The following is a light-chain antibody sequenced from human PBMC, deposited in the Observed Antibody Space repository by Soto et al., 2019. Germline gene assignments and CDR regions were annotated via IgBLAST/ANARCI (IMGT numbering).Light chain of an antibody. CDR2: AAS. CDR3: QQSYSKPWT. CDR1: QSISSY. Sequence: DIQMPQSPSTLSASVGDRVTITCRASQSISSYLNWYQQKPGKAPKLLIYAASSLQSGVPSRFSGSGSGTDFTLTISSLQPEDVATYYCQQSYSKPWTFGQGTKVDIK. V-gene: IGKV1-39*01. J-gene: IGKJ1*01.